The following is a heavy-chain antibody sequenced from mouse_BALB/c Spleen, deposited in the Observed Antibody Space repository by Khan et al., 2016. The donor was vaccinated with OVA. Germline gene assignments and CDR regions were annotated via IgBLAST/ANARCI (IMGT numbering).Heavy chain of an antibody. D-gene: IGHD1-1*01. CDR2: INPSTAYT. V-gene: IGHV1-7*01. Sequence: VQLQQSGAELAKPGASVKMSCKASGYTFINYWILWVKQRPGQGLEWIGYINPSTAYTEYNQNFKDKATLTADKSSSTAYMQLSSLTSEDSAVYYCARRGLRWDFDYLGQGTTLTVSS. CDR1: GYTFINYW. J-gene: IGHJ2*01. CDR3: ARRGLRWDFDY.